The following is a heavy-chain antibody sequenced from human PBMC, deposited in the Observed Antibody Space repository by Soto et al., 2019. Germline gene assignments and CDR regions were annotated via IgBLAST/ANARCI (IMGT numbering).Heavy chain of an antibody. D-gene: IGHD3-3*01. Sequence: GASVKVSCKVPGYTLAELSMHWVRHAPGKGLEWMGGFDPEDGETIYAQKFQGRVTMTEDTSTDTAYMELSSLRSEDTAVYYCATKAVLRFLEWLQGAFDIWGQGTMVTVSS. CDR1: GYTLAELS. CDR2: FDPEDGET. V-gene: IGHV1-24*01. J-gene: IGHJ3*02. CDR3: ATKAVLRFLEWLQGAFDI.